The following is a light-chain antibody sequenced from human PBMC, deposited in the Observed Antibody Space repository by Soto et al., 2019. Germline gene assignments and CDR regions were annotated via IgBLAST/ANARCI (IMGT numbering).Light chain of an antibody. CDR1: SSDVGSYNL. Sequence: QSALTQPASVSGSPGQSITTSCTGTSSDVGSYNLVSWYQQHPGKAPKLMIYEVSKRPSGVSNRFSGSKSGNTASLTISGLQAEEEADYYCCSYAGSSSLFGTGTKVTVL. CDR2: EVS. J-gene: IGLJ1*01. V-gene: IGLV2-23*02. CDR3: CSYAGSSSL.